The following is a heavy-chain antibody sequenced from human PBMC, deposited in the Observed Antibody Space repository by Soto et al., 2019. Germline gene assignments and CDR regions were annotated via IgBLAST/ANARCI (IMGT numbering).Heavy chain of an antibody. J-gene: IGHJ5*02. CDR2: IIPIFGTA. Sequence: SVKVSCKASGGTFSSYAISWVRQAPGQGLEWMGGIIPIFGTANYAQKFQGGVTITADESTSTAYMELSSLRSEDTAVYYCARDTFEYSSSSDPYNWFDPWGQGTLVTVYS. CDR1: GGTFSSYA. CDR3: ARDTFEYSSSSDPYNWFDP. D-gene: IGHD6-6*01. V-gene: IGHV1-69*13.